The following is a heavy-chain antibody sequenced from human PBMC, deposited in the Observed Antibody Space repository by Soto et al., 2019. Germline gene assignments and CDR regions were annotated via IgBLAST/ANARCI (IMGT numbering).Heavy chain of an antibody. CDR1: GGSFSGYY. CDR2: INHSGST. D-gene: IGHD1-20*01. V-gene: IGHV4-34*01. J-gene: IGHJ6*03. Sequence: SETLSLTCAVYGGSFSGYYWSWIRQPPGKGLEWIGEINHSGSTNYNPSLKSRVTISVDTSKNQFSLKLSSVTAADTAVYYCARGGAMVYNWNYHYYHLAVWGKGTTVTVSS. CDR3: ARGGAMVYNWNYHYYHLAV.